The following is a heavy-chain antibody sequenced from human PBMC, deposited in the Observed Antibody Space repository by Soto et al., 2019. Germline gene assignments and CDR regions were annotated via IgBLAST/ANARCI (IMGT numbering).Heavy chain of an antibody. J-gene: IGHJ6*02. CDR2: IYYSGST. CDR3: ARGRDYYYYGMDV. Sequence: SETLSLTCTVSGGSISSYYWSWIRQPPGKGLEWIGYIYYSGSTNYNPSLKSRVTISVDTSKNQFSLKLSSVTAADTAVYYCARGRDYYYYGMDVWGQGTTVTVS. CDR1: GGSISSYY. V-gene: IGHV4-59*01.